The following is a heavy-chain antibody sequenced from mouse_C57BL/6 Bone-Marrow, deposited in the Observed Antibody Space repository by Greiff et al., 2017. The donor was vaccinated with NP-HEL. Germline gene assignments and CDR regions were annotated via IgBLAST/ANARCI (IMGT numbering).Heavy chain of an antibody. CDR3: ARAGDYDYDEAMDY. Sequence: EVKLMESGGGLVKPGGSLKLSCAASGFTFSDYGMHWVRQAPEKGLEWVAYISSGSSTIYYADTVKGRFTISRDNAKNTLFLQMTSLRSEDTAMYYCARAGDYDYDEAMDYWGQGTSVTVSS. V-gene: IGHV5-17*01. CDR2: ISSGSSTI. J-gene: IGHJ4*01. D-gene: IGHD2-4*01. CDR1: GFTFSDYG.